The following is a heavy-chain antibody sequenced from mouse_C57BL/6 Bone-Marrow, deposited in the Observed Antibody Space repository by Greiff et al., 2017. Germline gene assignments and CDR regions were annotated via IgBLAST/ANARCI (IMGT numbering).Heavy chain of an antibody. D-gene: IGHD3-2*02. V-gene: IGHV1-9*01. Sequence: QVQLKESGAELMKPGASVKLSCKATGYTFTGYWIAWVKQRPGHGLEWIGEILPGCGSTNYTEKFKGKATFTADTSSTTAYLQLRSLTTEDSDIYYCESRGQLRIRDYSCDYWGQGTTLTVSS. CDR2: ILPGCGST. CDR1: GYTFTGYW. CDR3: ESRGQLRIRDYSCDY. J-gene: IGHJ2*01.